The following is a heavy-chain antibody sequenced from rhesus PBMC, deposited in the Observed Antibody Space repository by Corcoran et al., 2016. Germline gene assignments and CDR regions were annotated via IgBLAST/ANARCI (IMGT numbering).Heavy chain of an antibody. Sequence: QVQLQESGPGLVKPSETLSLTCAVSGGPISDNYYWNWIRKPPGRGLEWIGNSHGNSATTYYNSSLKSRVSISKDTSKNQFFLNLGSVTAADTAVYYCTRGISYWGQGVLVTVSS. J-gene: IGHJ4*01. D-gene: IGHD3-3*01. CDR1: GGPISDNYY. CDR2: SHGNSATT. CDR3: TRGISY. V-gene: IGHV4S9*01.